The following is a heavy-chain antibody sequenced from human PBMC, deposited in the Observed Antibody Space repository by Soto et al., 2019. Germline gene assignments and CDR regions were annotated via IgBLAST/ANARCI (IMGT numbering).Heavy chain of an antibody. J-gene: IGHJ6*03. Sequence: GGSLRLSCAASGFTFSGYAMSWVRQAPGKGLEWVSAISGSGGSTYYADSVKGRFTISRDNSKNTLYLQMNSLRAEDTAVYYCASSMLYYYYYYMDVWGKGTTVTVSS. CDR1: GFTFSGYA. V-gene: IGHV3-23*01. CDR3: ASSMLYYYYYYMDV. CDR2: ISGSGGST. D-gene: IGHD2-8*01.